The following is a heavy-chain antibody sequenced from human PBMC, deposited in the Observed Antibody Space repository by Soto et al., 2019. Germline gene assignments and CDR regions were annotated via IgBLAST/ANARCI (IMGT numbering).Heavy chain of an antibody. D-gene: IGHD4-17*01. CDR2: ISPHTGAT. J-gene: IGHJ6*02. CDR3: ARASQMTINPYHSPMDV. CDR1: GYTFNRYY. V-gene: IGHV1-2*02. Sequence: ASVKVSCKASGYTFNRYYLHWVRQAPGPRLEWMGWISPHTGATTYAQKFRGRVTMTRDTSVSTVYMELSSLRSDDTAVYFCARASQMTINPYHSPMDVWGQGTTVTVTS.